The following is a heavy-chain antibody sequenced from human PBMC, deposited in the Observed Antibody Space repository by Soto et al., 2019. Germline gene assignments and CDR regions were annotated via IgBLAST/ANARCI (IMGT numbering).Heavy chain of an antibody. D-gene: IGHD6-19*01. CDR1: GFAFSSYW. V-gene: IGHV3-74*01. J-gene: IGHJ5*02. Sequence: PGGSLRLSCAASGFAFSSYWMQWVRQAPGKGPVWVSRISSDGRNTTYADFVKGRFTISRDNAENTLHLQMTSLTDADTAVYYCIKASTVTGVGGYRWGQGTLVTVSS. CDR3: IKASTVTGVGGYR. CDR2: ISSDGRNT.